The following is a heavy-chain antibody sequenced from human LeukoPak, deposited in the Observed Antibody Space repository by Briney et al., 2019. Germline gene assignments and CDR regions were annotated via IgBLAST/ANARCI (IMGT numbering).Heavy chain of an antibody. Sequence: SGGSLRLSCAASGFTFDDYAMHWVRQAPGKGLEWVSGISWNSGSIGYADSVKGRFTISRDNAKNSLYLQMNSLRAEDTALYYCAKDFTTAQVGAEFDYWGQGTLVTVSS. CDR2: ISWNSGSI. D-gene: IGHD1-26*01. CDR3: AKDFTTAQVGAEFDY. CDR1: GFTFDDYA. J-gene: IGHJ4*02. V-gene: IGHV3-9*01.